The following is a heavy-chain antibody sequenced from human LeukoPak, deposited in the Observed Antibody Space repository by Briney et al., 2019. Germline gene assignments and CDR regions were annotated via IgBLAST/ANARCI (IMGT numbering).Heavy chain of an antibody. CDR3: ARAYDSSGYYLPFDY. Sequence: PGGSLRLSCAASGFTFSSYEMNWVRQAPGKGLEWVSYNSSSGSTIYYADSVKGRFTISRDNAKNSLYLQMNSLRAEDTAVYYCARAYDSSGYYLPFDYWSQGTLVTVSS. CDR1: GFTFSSYE. D-gene: IGHD3-22*01. V-gene: IGHV3-48*03. J-gene: IGHJ4*02. CDR2: NSSSGSTI.